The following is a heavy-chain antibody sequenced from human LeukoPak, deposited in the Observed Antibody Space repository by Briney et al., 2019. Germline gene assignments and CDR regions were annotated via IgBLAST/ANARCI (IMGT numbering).Heavy chain of an antibody. CDR1: GLTFSTYA. V-gene: IGHV3-30*04. Sequence: GGSLRLSCAASGLTFSTYAMNWVRQAPGKGLEWVAVISDDGRHNYYADSVKGRFTISRDNSKSTLYLQMNSLRDDDSAAYFCARVYLERLTAGYFDHWGQGTQVTVSP. CDR3: ARVYLERLTAGYFDH. J-gene: IGHJ4*02. D-gene: IGHD2-8*01. CDR2: ISDDGRHN.